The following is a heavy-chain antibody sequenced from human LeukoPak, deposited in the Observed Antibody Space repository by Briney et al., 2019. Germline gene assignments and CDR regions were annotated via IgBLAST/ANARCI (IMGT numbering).Heavy chain of an antibody. CDR3: ARGDSGSFSQFDC. Sequence: SETLSLTCTVSGGSISSGGYYWSWIRQHPGKGLEWIGYVYYSGSTSYNPSLKSRVTISVDTSKNQFSLKLTSVTAADTAVYYCARGDSGSFSQFDCWGQGTLVTVSS. CDR2: VYYSGST. D-gene: IGHD1-26*01. CDR1: GGSISSGGYY. J-gene: IGHJ4*02. V-gene: IGHV4-61*08.